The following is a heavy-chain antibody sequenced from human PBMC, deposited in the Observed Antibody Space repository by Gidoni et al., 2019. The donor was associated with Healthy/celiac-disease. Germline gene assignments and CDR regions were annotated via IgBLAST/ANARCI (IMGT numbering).Heavy chain of an antibody. Sequence: EVQLVESGGGLVQPGGSLSLSCAASGFTFSSYSMNWVRQAPGKGLEWVSYISSSSSTIYYADSVKGRFTISRDNAKNSLYLQMNSLRDEDTAVYYCARGRVVRGVTPYYFDYWGQGTLVTVSS. CDR3: ARGRVVRGVTPYYFDY. J-gene: IGHJ4*02. CDR1: GFTFSSYS. D-gene: IGHD3-10*01. V-gene: IGHV3-48*02. CDR2: ISSSSSTI.